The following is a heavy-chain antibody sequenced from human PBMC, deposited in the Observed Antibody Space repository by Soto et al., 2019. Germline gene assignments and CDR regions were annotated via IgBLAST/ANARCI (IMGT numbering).Heavy chain of an antibody. Sequence: XGTLTLTCKVSGDYIGAHYWGGIRQAAGKGLEWIGGLHSSGNTNYNPSLKSRVTMSADTSRNQFSLKLTSLTAAYTAVYYCARGRGRVPTVRGLILQFSYFDPWGQGILVTVSS. CDR3: ARGRGRVPTVRGLILQFSYFDP. CDR2: LHSSGNT. D-gene: IGHD3-10*01. V-gene: IGHV4-4*07. J-gene: IGHJ5*02. CDR1: GDYIGAHY.